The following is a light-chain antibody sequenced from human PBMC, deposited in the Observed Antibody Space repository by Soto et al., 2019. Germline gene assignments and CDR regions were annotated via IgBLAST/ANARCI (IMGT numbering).Light chain of an antibody. CDR1: QSLLHSNGYNY. CDR2: LGS. CDR3: MQAVQPPPT. Sequence: DIVMTQSPLSLPVTPGEPASISCRSSQSLLHSNGYNYLDWYLQRPGQSPQLLIYLGSNRASGVPDRFSGSGSGTDFTLKISRVEAEDVGVYYCMQAVQPPPTFGQGTKVDIK. V-gene: IGKV2-28*01. J-gene: IGKJ1*01.